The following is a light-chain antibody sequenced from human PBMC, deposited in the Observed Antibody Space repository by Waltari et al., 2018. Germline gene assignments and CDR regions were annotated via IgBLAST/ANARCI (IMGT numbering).Light chain of an antibody. CDR3: AAWDDSLTVR. Sequence: QSVLTQPPSASGTPGQRVPIPCSGTSSNLGSNFVCWYQHLPGTAPKPLIYRNNQRPSGVPDRFSGSKSGTSASLAISGLRSEDEADYYCAAWDDSLTVRFGGGTKLTVL. J-gene: IGLJ3*02. CDR1: SSNLGSNF. V-gene: IGLV1-47*01. CDR2: RNN.